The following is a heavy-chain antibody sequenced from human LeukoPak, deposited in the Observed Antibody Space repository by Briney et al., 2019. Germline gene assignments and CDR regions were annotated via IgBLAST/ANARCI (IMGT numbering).Heavy chain of an antibody. J-gene: IGHJ5*02. CDR1: GFTFSSYA. CDR3: AKGSSFILEWLSFDP. CDR2: ISGSGGST. V-gene: IGHV3-23*01. Sequence: GGSLRLSCAASGFTFSSYAMSWVRQAPGKGLEWVSAISGSGGSTHYADSVKGRFTISRDNSKNTLYLQMNSLRAEDTAVYYCAKGSSFILEWLSFDPWGQGTLVTVSS. D-gene: IGHD3-3*01.